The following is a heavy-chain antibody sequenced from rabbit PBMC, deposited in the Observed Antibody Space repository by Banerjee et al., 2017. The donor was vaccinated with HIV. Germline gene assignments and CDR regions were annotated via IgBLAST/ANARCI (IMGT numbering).Heavy chain of an antibody. CDR1: GFSFSDKAV. D-gene: IGHD4-1*01. CDR2: INVVTGKA. Sequence: QERLVESGGGLVKPEGSLTLTCTASGFSFSDKAVMCWVRQAPGKGLEWIACINVVTGKAVYASWAKGRFTFSRTSSTTVTLQMTSLTAADTATYFCARDLTEFIGWNFGWWGPGTLVTVS. V-gene: IGHV1S45*01. J-gene: IGHJ4*01. CDR3: ARDLTEFIGWNFGW.